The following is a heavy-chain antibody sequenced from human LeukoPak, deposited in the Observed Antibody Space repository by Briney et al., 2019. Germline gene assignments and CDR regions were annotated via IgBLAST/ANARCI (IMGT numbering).Heavy chain of an antibody. Sequence: GRSLRLSCAASGFTFDDYAMHWVRQAPGKGLEWVSGISWNSGSIGYADSVKGRFTISRDNAKNSLYLQMNSLRAEDTAVYYCARSIAAVVPNDYWGQGTLVTVSS. CDR2: ISWNSGSI. CDR3: ARSIAAVVPNDY. J-gene: IGHJ4*02. D-gene: IGHD2-21*01. V-gene: IGHV3-9*01. CDR1: GFTFDDYA.